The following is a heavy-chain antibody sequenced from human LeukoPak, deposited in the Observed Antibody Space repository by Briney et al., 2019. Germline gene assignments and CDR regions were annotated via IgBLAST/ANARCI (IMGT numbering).Heavy chain of an antibody. CDR2: ISFHGTDS. D-gene: IGHD3-22*01. CDR3: ARDHDYYDSSGKPPYYYYYMDV. Sequence: GGSLRLSCAASGFTFISYAIHWVRQAPGKGLEWVAVISFHGTDSFYADSVKGRFTISRDNSKNTLYLQMSSLRADDTAVYYCARDHDYYDSSGKPPYYYYYMDVWGKGTTVTVSS. J-gene: IGHJ6*03. CDR1: GFTFISYA. V-gene: IGHV3-30*04.